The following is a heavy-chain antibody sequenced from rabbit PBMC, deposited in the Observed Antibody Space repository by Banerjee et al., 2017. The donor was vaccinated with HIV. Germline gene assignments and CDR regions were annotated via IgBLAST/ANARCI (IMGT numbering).Heavy chain of an antibody. V-gene: IGHV1S45*01. J-gene: IGHJ4*01. D-gene: IGHD4-2*01. Sequence: QEQLVESGGGLVQPEGSLTLTCTASGFSFSSSYYMCWVRQAPEKGLEWIGCIYTGSGNTYYASWAKGRFTISKTSSTTVTLQMNSLTAADTATYFCARDAGYAGSNLWGPGTLVTVS. CDR1: GFSFSSSYY. CDR2: IYTGSGNT. CDR3: ARDAGYAGSNL.